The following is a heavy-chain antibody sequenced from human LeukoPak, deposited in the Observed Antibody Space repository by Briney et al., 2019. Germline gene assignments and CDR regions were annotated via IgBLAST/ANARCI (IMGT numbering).Heavy chain of an antibody. CDR1: GFIFASYG. CDR3: AKDQHGYDKPIDY. J-gene: IGHJ4*02. V-gene: IGHV3-23*01. CDR2: ISAGSSNT. Sequence: PGGSLRLSCSASGFIFASYGMNWVRQAPGKGLQWVSYISAGSSNTFYADSVKGRFTISRDNSKNTLYLQMNSLRAEDTAVYFCAKDQHGYDKPIDYWGQGTLVTVSS. D-gene: IGHD5-12*01.